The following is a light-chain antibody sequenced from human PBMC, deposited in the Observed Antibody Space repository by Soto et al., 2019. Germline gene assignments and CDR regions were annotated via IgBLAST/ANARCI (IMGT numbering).Light chain of an antibody. CDR1: SGDVGNYYL. Sequence: QSALTQPASVSGSPGQSITVSCTATSGDVGNYYLVSWYQHHPGKAPKLLIYEGNKRPSGVSSRFSGSKSGNTASLTVSGLQAEDEADYYCSSYAGGATPVVFGGGTKVTVL. CDR2: EGN. CDR3: SSYAGGATPVV. J-gene: IGLJ2*01. V-gene: IGLV2-23*01.